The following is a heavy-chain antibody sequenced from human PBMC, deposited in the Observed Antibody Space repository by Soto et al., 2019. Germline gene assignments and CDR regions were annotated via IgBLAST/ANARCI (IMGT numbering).Heavy chain of an antibody. J-gene: IGHJ4*02. Sequence: QVQLQESGPGLVKPSQTLSITCTVSGGSISSGGYYWSWIRQHPGKGLEWIGYIYYSGSTYYNPSLKSRVTISVDTSKNQFSLKLSSVTATDTAVYYCARADYGDYGFHFDYWGQGTLVTVSS. CDR1: GGSISSGGYY. D-gene: IGHD4-17*01. CDR2: IYYSGST. CDR3: ARADYGDYGFHFDY. V-gene: IGHV4-31*03.